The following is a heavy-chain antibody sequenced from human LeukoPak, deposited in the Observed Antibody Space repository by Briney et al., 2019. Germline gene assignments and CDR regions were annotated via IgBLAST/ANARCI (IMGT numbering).Heavy chain of an antibody. D-gene: IGHD3-3*01. CDR2: ISSSSSYI. J-gene: IGHJ6*02. V-gene: IGHV3-21*01. Sequence: PGGSLRLSCAASGFTFSSYSMNWVRQAPGKGLEWVSSISSSSSYIYYADSVKGRFTISRDNAKNSLYLQMNSLRAEDTAVYYCASPYGTIFGDYGMDVWGQGAPVTVSS. CDR3: ASPYGTIFGDYGMDV. CDR1: GFTFSSYS.